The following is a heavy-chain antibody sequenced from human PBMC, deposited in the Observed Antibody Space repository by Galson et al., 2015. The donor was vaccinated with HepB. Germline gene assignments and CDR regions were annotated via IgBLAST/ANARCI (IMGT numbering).Heavy chain of an antibody. Sequence: PALVKPTQTLTLTCTFFGFSLSTSGMYVSWIRQPPGKALEWLALIDWDDDKYYSTSLKTRLTISKDTSKNQVVLTMTNMDPVDTATYYCARILGRGYSYGYEVNYYYYGMDVWGQGTTVTVSS. CDR3: ARILGRGYSYGYEVNYYYYGMDV. CDR1: GFSLSTSGMY. D-gene: IGHD5-18*01. CDR2: IDWDDDK. V-gene: IGHV2-70*01. J-gene: IGHJ6*02.